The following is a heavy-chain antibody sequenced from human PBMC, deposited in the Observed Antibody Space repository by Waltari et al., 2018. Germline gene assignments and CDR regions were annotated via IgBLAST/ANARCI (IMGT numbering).Heavy chain of an antibody. CDR3: AKTPVIDWFAFDY. Sequence: EVQLLESGGGLVQPGGSLRLSCAASGFTFSSYAMSWVRQAPGKGLEWGSAMSGSGGSTYYADSVKGQFTISRDNSKNTLYLQMNSLRAEDTAVYYCAKTPVIDWFAFDYWGQGTLVTVSS. D-gene: IGHD3-9*01. CDR1: GFTFSSYA. J-gene: IGHJ4*02. CDR2: MSGSGGST. V-gene: IGHV3-23*01.